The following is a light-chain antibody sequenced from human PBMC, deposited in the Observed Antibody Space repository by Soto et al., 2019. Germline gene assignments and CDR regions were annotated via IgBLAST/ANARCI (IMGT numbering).Light chain of an antibody. CDR2: DAS. Sequence: EIVLTQSPLTLALSPGERATLSCRASQTVATDLAWYQQRPGQAPRLLIYDASHRATDIPARFSGSGSGTDFTITLSSLEPEDFAVYYCQHRSDWPPICTFVPGTKVEIK. J-gene: IGKJ2*02. CDR3: QHRSDWPPICT. V-gene: IGKV3-11*01. CDR1: QTVATD.